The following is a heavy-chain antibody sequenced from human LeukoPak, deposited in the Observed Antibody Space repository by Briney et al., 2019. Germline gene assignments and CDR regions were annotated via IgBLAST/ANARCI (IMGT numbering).Heavy chain of an antibody. V-gene: IGHV4-39*01. J-gene: IGHJ4*02. CDR3: ARRSTFYYDSSGYKFDY. CDR2: IYYSGST. Sequence: PSETLSLTCTVSGGSISSSSYYWGWIRQPPGKGREWIGSIYYSGSTYYNPSLKSRVTISVDTSKNQFSLKLSSVTAADTAVYYCARRSTFYYDSSGYKFDYWGQGTLVTVSS. D-gene: IGHD3-22*01. CDR1: GGSISSSSYY.